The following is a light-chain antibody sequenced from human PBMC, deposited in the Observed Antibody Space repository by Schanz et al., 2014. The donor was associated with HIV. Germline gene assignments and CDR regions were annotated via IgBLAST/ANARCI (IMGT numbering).Light chain of an antibody. CDR2: DAS. CDR3: QQYNNWPRS. J-gene: IGKJ1*01. CDR1: QSLSSY. V-gene: IGKV3D-15*01. Sequence: EIVLTQSPATLSVSPGETATLSCRASQSLSSYLAWYQQTPGQPPRLLIWDASNRATGVPARFSGSGSGTEFTLTISSLQSEDFALYYCQQYNNWPRSFGQGTKVEIK.